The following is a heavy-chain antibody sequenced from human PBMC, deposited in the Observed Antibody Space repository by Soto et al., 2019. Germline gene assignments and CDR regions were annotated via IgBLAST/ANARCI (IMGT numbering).Heavy chain of an antibody. CDR3: ARGLNFDV. CDR1: GFSVYGNH. J-gene: IGHJ4*02. D-gene: IGHD3-9*01. CDR2: IYAYSAGTT. V-gene: IGHV3-53*01. Sequence: DVQLVESGGGLIQPGGSLRLSCAISGFSVYGNHMSWVRQAPGKGLEWVSVIYAYSAGTTVYAESVRGRFTISRDTSKNTVDLQMNSLRAEDTAVYYCARGLNFDVWGRGTLVSVSS.